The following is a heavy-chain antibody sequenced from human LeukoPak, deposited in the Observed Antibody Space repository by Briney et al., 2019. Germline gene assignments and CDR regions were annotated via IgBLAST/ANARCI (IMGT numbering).Heavy chain of an antibody. D-gene: IGHD3-22*01. CDR1: GFTFSSYG. CDR2: ISYDGSNK. V-gene: IGHV3-30*03. CDR3: ARAYDSSGYYLYYYYYGMDV. Sequence: PPGGSLRLSCAASGFTFSSYGMHWVRQAPGKGLEWVAVISYDGSNKYYADSVKGRFTISRDNSKNTLYLQMNSLRAEDTAVYYCARAYDSSGYYLYYYYYGMDVWGQGTTVTVSS. J-gene: IGHJ6*02.